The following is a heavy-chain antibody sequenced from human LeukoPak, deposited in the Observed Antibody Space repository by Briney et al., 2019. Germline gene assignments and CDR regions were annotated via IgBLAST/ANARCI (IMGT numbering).Heavy chain of an antibody. CDR1: GDSISSYY. V-gene: IGHV4-4*07. J-gene: IGHJ4*02. Sequence: NPSETLSLTCTVSGDSISSYYRSWIRQPAGKGLEWIGRIHPSGSTNYNPSLKSRVTLSVDTSKNQFSLKLSSVTAADTAVYYCARGPPPDFDYWGRGTLVTVSS. CDR3: ARGPPPDFDY. CDR2: IHPSGST.